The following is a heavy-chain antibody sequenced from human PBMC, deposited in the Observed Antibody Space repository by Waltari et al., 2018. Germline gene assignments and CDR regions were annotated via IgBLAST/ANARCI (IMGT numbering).Heavy chain of an antibody. Sequence: EVQLLESGGGLVQPGGSLRLSCAASGFTFSSYAMSWVRQAPGKGLEWVSAISGSGGSTYYADSVKGRFTISRDNSKNTLYLQMNSLRAEDTAVYYCARNYYDSSGYYYVPDYWGQGTLVTVSS. CDR2: ISGSGGST. D-gene: IGHD3-22*01. CDR1: GFTFSSYA. J-gene: IGHJ4*02. V-gene: IGHV3-23*01. CDR3: ARNYYDSSGYYYVPDY.